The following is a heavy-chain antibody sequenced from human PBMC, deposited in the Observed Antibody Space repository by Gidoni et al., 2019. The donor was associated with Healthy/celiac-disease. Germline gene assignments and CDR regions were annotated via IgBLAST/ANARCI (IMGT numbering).Heavy chain of an antibody. J-gene: IGHJ4*02. CDR3: ARSGIRRSSTSLNY. V-gene: IGHV4-34*01. CDR2: INHSGST. CDR1: GGSFSGYS. Sequence: QVQLQQWGAGLLKPSETLSLTCAVYGGSFSGYSWSWIRQPPGKGLEWIGEINHSGSTNYNPSLKSRVTISVDTSKNQFSLKLSSVTAADTAVYYCARSGIRRSSTSLNYWGQGTLVTVSS. D-gene: IGHD2-2*01.